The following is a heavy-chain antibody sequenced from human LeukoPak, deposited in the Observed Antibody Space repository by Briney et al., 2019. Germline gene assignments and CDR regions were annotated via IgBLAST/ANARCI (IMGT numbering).Heavy chain of an antibody. Sequence: PGGSLRLSCAASGFTFSSYSMNWVRQAPGKGLEWVSSISSSSSYIYYADSVKGRFTIFRDNAKNSLYLQMNSLRAEDTAVYHCATEKRTADPTTYYFDYWGQGTLVTVSS. CDR3: ATEKRTADPTTYYFDY. CDR2: ISSSSSYI. J-gene: IGHJ4*02. D-gene: IGHD1-1*01. V-gene: IGHV3-21*01. CDR1: GFTFSSYS.